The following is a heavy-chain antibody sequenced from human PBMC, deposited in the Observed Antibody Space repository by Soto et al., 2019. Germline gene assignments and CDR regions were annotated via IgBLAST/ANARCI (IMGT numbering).Heavy chain of an antibody. D-gene: IGHD5-18*01. V-gene: IGHV3-23*01. CDR2: ISGSGGST. Sequence: PGGSLRLSCAASGFTFSSHAMSWYRQAQGQGLEWVSTISGSGGSTYYADSVKGRFTISRDNSKNTLYLQMHSLRAEDTAVSYCAKKRYSYGYYYFVYWGPGTLVTVSS. CDR3: AKKRYSYGYYYFVY. CDR1: GFTFSSHA. J-gene: IGHJ4*02.